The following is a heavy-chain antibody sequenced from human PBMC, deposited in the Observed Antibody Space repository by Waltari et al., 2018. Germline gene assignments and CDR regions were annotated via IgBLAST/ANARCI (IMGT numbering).Heavy chain of an antibody. V-gene: IGHV1-3*01. CDR1: GYTFTSYA. CDR2: INAGKCNT. Sequence: QVQLVQSGAEVKKPGASVKVSCKASGYTFTSYAMHWVRQAPGQRLEWMGWINAGKCNTKYSQKFQGRVTITRDTSASTAYMELSSLRSEDTAVYYCAVNPVGATRYYYGMDVWGQGTTVTVSS. D-gene: IGHD1-26*01. CDR3: AVNPVGATRYYYGMDV. J-gene: IGHJ6*02.